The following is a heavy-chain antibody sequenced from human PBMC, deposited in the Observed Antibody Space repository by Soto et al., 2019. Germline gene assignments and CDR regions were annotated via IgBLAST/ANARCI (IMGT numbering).Heavy chain of an antibody. CDR2: IYHDESNT. D-gene: IGHD6-6*01. J-gene: IGHJ6*02. V-gene: IGHV5-51*01. Sequence: PWESLKISFKGSGYNFPTYWIAWVRQIPGKGLEWVGIIYHDESNTKYGPSFIGQFTISADKSINIAYLQWNSLRASDTAMYYCARGSRSSMANMDVWGQGTTVTVSS. CDR1: GYNFPTYW. CDR3: ARGSRSSMANMDV.